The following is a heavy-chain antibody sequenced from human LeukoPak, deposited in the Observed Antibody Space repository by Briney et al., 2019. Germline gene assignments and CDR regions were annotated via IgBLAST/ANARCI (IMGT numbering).Heavy chain of an antibody. CDR2: IIPIFGTA. V-gene: IGHV1-69*01. CDR1: GGTFSSYA. Sequence: SVKVSCTASGGTFSSYAISWVRQAPGQGLEWMGGIIPIFGTANYAQKFQGRVTITADESTSTAYMELSSLRSEDTAVYYCARGPRDSTDGTFDYWGQGTLVTVSS. J-gene: IGHJ4*02. D-gene: IGHD3-22*01. CDR3: ARGPRDSTDGTFDY.